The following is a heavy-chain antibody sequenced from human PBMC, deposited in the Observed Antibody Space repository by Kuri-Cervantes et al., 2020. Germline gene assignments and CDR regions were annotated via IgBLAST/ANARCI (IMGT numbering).Heavy chain of an antibody. Sequence: SETLSLTCTVSGGSISSGGYYWSWIRQPPGKGLEWIGYIYYSGSTYYNPSLKSRVTISVDTSKNQFSLKLSSVTAADTAVYYCASLIAAAGTPIDYWGQGTLVTVSS. V-gene: IGHV4-30-4*08. CDR1: GGSISSGGYY. J-gene: IGHJ4*02. D-gene: IGHD6-13*01. CDR2: IYYSGST. CDR3: ASLIAAAGTPIDY.